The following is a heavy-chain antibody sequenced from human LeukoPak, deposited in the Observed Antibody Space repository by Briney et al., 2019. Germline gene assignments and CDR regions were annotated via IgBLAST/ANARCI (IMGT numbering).Heavy chain of an antibody. V-gene: IGHV1-8*01. CDR3: ATSYEDYYYGMDV. Sequence: ASVKVSCKTSGYTFTSYDINWVRQTTGQGLEWMGWMNPNSGDTGYAQKFQGRVTMTWNPSTSTAYMELSTLGSEDRAVYYCATSYEDYYYGMDVWGQGTTVTVSS. D-gene: IGHD3-3*01. CDR2: MNPNSGDT. CDR1: GYTFTSYD. J-gene: IGHJ6*02.